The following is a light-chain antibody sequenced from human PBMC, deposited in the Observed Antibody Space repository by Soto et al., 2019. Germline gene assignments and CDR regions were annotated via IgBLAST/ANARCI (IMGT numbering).Light chain of an antibody. CDR3: QQYITFPYT. CDR2: DAS. V-gene: IGKV1-5*01. CDR1: QTISSW. J-gene: IGKJ2*01. Sequence: DIQMTQSPSTLSASVGDRVTITCRASQTISSWLAWYQQKSGKAPDLLIYDASSLQDGGPSSFSGRGSGTEFTLTISSLQPDDFATYFCQQYITFPYTFGQGTKLQIK.